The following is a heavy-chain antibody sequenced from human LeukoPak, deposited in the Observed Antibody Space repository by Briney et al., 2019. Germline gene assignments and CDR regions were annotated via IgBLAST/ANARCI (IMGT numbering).Heavy chain of an antibody. CDR3: AIQSGFCSAGRCDAFDI. V-gene: IGHV3-23*01. CDR2: ISGSGDST. CDR1: GFTFSTYV. Sequence: PGGSLRLSCAASGFTFSTYVMSWVRQAPGKGLEWVSTISGSGDSTDYADSVKGRFTISRDNSKNTLYLQWMSLRAEDPAVYYCAIQSGFCSAGRCDAFDIWGQGTMVTVSS. J-gene: IGHJ3*02. D-gene: IGHD2-15*01.